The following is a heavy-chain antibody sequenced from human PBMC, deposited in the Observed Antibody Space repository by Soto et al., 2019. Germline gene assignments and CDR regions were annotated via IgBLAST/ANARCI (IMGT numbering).Heavy chain of an antibody. Sequence: VQLQESGPGLVKPSETLSLTCTVVDGSVSSFYWSWIRQPPGKGLEWIGYIYYSGHTNYNPSLKSRVTMSVDSSSNQFSLRLSSLTPADTAVYYCARTGDAYDYDFWGQGILVTVSS. D-gene: IGHD5-12*01. J-gene: IGHJ4*02. CDR1: DGSVSSFY. V-gene: IGHV4-59*02. CDR2: IYYSGHT. CDR3: ARTGDAYDYDF.